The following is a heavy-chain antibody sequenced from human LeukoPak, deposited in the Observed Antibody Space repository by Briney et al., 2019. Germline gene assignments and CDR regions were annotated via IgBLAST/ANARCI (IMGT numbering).Heavy chain of an antibody. V-gene: IGHV4-59*01. CDR2: ISYSGST. J-gene: IGHJ4*02. CDR3: ARAVHYSGSGSYYTIFDY. D-gene: IGHD3-10*01. CDR1: GGSISSYY. Sequence: SETLSLTCTVSGGSISSYYWSWIRQPPGKGLEWIGHISYSGSTSYNPSLKSRVTLSVDTSKNQFSLKVSSVTAADTAVYYCARAVHYSGSGSYYTIFDYWGQGTLVTVSS.